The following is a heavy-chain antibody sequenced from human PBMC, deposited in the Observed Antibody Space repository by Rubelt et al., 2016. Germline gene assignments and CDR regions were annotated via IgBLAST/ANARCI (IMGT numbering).Heavy chain of an antibody. D-gene: IGHD1-1*01. CDR1: GYSFTTYW. V-gene: IGHV5-51*01. CDR2: IYPGDSDT. J-gene: IGHJ5*02. CDR3: ARLERFFGPFDP. Sequence: EVQLVQSGPEVKKPGESLKISCKGSGYSFTTYWIGWVRQMPGKGLEWMGIIYPGDSDTRYSPSSQGKGTISAEKSISTADLQWSSLKASDTAMYYCARLERFFGPFDPWGQGSLVTVSS.